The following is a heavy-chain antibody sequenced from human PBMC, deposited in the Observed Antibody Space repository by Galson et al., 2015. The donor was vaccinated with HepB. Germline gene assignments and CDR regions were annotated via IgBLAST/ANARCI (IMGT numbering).Heavy chain of an antibody. D-gene: IGHD3-22*01. CDR1: GFTFDDYA. V-gene: IGHV3-9*01. CDR3: AKDRTMIVVVGDAFDI. J-gene: IGHJ3*02. CDR2: ISWNSGSI. Sequence: LRLSCAASGFTFDDYAMHWVWQAPGKGLEWVSGISWNSGSIGYADSVKGRFTISRDNAKNSLYLQMNSLRAEDTALYYCAKDRTMIVVVGDAFDIWGQGTMVTVSS.